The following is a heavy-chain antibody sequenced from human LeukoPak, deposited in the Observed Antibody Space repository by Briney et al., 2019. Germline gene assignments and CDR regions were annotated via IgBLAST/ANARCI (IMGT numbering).Heavy chain of an antibody. D-gene: IGHD3-10*01. J-gene: IGHJ3*02. Sequence: GASVKVSCKASGYTFTGYYMHWVRQAPGQGLEWMGWINPNSGGTNYAQKFQGRVTMTRDTSISTAYMELSRLRSEDTAVYYCARGNVLLWFGESPTHDAFDIWGQGTMVTVSS. CDR1: GYTFTGYY. CDR3: ARGNVLLWFGESPTHDAFDI. V-gene: IGHV1-2*02. CDR2: INPNSGGT.